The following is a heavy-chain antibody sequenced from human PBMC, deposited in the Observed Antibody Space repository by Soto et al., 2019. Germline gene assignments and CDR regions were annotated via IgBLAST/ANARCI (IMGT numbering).Heavy chain of an antibody. D-gene: IGHD1-1*01. CDR2: IPASGGTI. V-gene: IGHV3-48*03. Sequence: GGSLRLSCSASGFTFSNYEMNWVRQAPGKGLEWVSCIPASGGTIYYADSVKGRFTISRDNAKKSLYLQMNSLRAEDTAVYYCARNWNEYLDYWGQGTLVTVSS. CDR3: ARNWNEYLDY. CDR1: GFTFSNYE. J-gene: IGHJ4*02.